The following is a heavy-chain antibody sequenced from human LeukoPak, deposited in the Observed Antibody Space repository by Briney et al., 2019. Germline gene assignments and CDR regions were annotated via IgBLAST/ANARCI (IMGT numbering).Heavy chain of an antibody. Sequence: PGGSLRLSCAASGFTFSSYGMHWVRQAPGKGLEWVAFIRYDGSNKYYADSVKGRFTISRDNSKNTLYLQMNSLRAEDTAVYYCAKELIVGARRDDALDIWGQGTMVTVSS. CDR2: IRYDGSNK. V-gene: IGHV3-30*02. D-gene: IGHD1-26*01. CDR1: GFTFSSYG. J-gene: IGHJ3*02. CDR3: AKELIVGARRDDALDI.